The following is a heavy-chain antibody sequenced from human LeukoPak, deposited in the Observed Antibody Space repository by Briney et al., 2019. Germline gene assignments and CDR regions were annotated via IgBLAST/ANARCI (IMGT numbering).Heavy chain of an antibody. V-gene: IGHV3-30*02. CDR2: IRYDGSNK. D-gene: IGHD3-16*02. J-gene: IGHJ4*02. CDR3: AKDVPSDYDYVWGSYRLRKPRFDY. CDR1: GFTFSSYG. Sequence: PGGSLRLSCAASGFTFSSYGMHWVRQAPGKGLEWVAFIRYDGSNKYYADSVKGRFTISRDNSKNTLYLQMNSLRAEDTAVYYCAKDVPSDYDYVWGSYRLRKPRFDYWGQGTLVTVSS.